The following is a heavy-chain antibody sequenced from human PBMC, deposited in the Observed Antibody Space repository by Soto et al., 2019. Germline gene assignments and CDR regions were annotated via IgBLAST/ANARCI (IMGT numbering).Heavy chain of an antibody. CDR1: GGSISSSDYS. J-gene: IGHJ4*02. CDR2: IYYSGST. V-gene: IGHV4-30-2*05. CDR3: TTGLGHSDHDY. D-gene: IGHD2-21*02. Sequence: SETLSLTSAVSGGSISSSDYSWSWIRQPPGKGLEWIGYIYYSGSTYYNPSLKSRITISVDTSKNQFSLNLSSVIAADTAIYYCTTGLGHSDHDYWGQGTLVTVSS.